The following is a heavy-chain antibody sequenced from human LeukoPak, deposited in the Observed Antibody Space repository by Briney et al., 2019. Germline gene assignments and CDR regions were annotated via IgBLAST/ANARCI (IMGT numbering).Heavy chain of an antibody. CDR1: GFSLSTSGMR. Sequence: SGPALVKPTQTLTLTCTFSGFSLSTSGMRVSWIRQPPGKALEWLARIDWDDDKFYSTSLKTRLTISKATSKNQVVLTMTNMDPVDTATYYCARSSLGYCSGGSCYKHYDYWGQGTLVTVSS. J-gene: IGHJ4*02. CDR3: ARSSLGYCSGGSCYKHYDY. V-gene: IGHV2-70*04. CDR2: IDWDDDK. D-gene: IGHD2-15*01.